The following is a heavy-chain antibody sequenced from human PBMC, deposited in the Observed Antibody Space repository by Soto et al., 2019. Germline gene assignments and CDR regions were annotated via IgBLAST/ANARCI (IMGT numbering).Heavy chain of an antibody. CDR2: ISGSGGST. J-gene: IGHJ6*02. Sequence: GGALRLSCAASGFTFSSYAMSWVRKAPGKGLEWVSAISGSGGSTYYADSVKGRFTISRDNSKNTLYLQMNSLRAEDTAVYYCAKDTKRLNWNPPWSYYYGMDVWGQGTTVTVSS. CDR3: AKDTKRLNWNPPWSYYYGMDV. D-gene: IGHD1-1*01. V-gene: IGHV3-23*01. CDR1: GFTFSSYA.